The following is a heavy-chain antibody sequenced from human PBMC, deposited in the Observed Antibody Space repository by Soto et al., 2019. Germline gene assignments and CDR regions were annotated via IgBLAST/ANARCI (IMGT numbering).Heavy chain of an antibody. J-gene: IGHJ4*02. V-gene: IGHV4-39*01. D-gene: IGHD3-16*01. CDR2: IYYSGST. Sequence: SETLSLTCTVSGGSISSSSYYWGWIRQPPGKGLEWIGSIYYSGSTYYNPSLKSRVTISVDTSKNQFSLKLSSVTAADTAVYYCARQAVHLGESDHFDYWGQGTLVTVSS. CDR3: ARQAVHLGESDHFDY. CDR1: GGSISSSSYY.